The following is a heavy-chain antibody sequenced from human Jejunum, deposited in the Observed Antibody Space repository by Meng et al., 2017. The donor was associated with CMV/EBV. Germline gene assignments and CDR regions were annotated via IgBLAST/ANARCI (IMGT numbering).Heavy chain of an antibody. CDR3: ARRVGSGKYYFDY. J-gene: IGHJ4*02. CDR1: GGALTGYY. CDR2: INYSEST. V-gene: IGHV4-34*01. D-gene: IGHD3-10*01. Sequence: CAVAGGALTGYYCSWIRQPPGKGLEWIGEINYSESTNYNPSLKSRVTISVDMSKNQCSLKLRSATAADTGVYYCARRVGSGKYYFDYWSQGTLVTVSS.